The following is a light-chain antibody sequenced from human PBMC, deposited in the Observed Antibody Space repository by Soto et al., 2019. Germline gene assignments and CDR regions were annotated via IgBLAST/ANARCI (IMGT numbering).Light chain of an antibody. Sequence: DIQMTQSPSSLSASVADRVTITCRASQGISNYLAWYQQIPGKVPKLLISAASTLQSGVPSRFSGSGSATDFTLTISSLQPEDVATYYCQKYTNVPAFGGGTKVEIK. J-gene: IGKJ4*01. CDR1: QGISNY. CDR2: AAS. CDR3: QKYTNVPA. V-gene: IGKV1-27*01.